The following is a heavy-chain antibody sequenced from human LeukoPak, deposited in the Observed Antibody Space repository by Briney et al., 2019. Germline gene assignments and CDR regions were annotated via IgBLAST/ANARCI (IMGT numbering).Heavy chain of an antibody. J-gene: IGHJ4*02. V-gene: IGHV3-30*02. D-gene: IGHD3-22*01. CDR3: AKATYYYDSSGYRGGYFDY. CDR1: GFTLSSYA. CDR2: IRYDGSNK. Sequence: PGGSLRLSCAASGFTLSSYAMSWVRQGPGKGLEWVAFIRYDGSNKYYADSVKGRFTISRDNSKNTLYLQMNSLRAEDTAVYYCAKATYYYDSSGYRGGYFDYWGQGTLVTVSS.